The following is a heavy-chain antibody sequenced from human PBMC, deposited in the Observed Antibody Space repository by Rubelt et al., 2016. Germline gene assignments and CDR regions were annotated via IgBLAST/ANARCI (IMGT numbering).Heavy chain of an antibody. CDR2: IYYSGST. V-gene: IGHV4-39*01. Sequence: QLQLQESGPGLVKPSETLSLTCTVSGGSISSSSYYWGWIRQPPGKGLEWIGSIYYSGSTYYNPSLKSRVPFSVDTSKNQFSLKLSSVTAADTAVYYCARQSYIVVVPAAIPTNIDYWGQGTLVTVSS. CDR3: ARQSYIVVVPAAIPTNIDY. J-gene: IGHJ4*02. CDR1: GGSISSSSYY. D-gene: IGHD2-2*02.